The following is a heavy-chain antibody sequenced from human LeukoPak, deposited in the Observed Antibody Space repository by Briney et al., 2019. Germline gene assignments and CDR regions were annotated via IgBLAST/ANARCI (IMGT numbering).Heavy chain of an antibody. CDR2: IKGSIT. D-gene: IGHD2-8*01. Sequence: SSETLSLTCTVSGGSISSDRFYWTWVRQPAGKGLEWIGRIKGSITNYNPSLKSRVNISVDTSTNQFSLKLNSLTAADTAVYYCARVPDCTYAADYWGQGTLVTVSS. CDR1: GGSISSDRFY. V-gene: IGHV4-61*02. J-gene: IGHJ4*02. CDR3: ARVPDCTYAADY.